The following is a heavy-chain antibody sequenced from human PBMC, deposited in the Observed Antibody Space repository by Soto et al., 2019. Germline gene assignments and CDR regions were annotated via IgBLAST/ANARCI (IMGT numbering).Heavy chain of an antibody. J-gene: IGHJ5*02. CDR2: IYYSGST. Sequence: TSETLSLTCSVSGGSISSSRYYWGWIRQPPGKGLEWIGYIYYSGSTNYNPSLKSRVTISVDTSKNQFSLKLSSVTAADTAVYYCARGESYYYGSGQNWFDPWGQGTLVTVSS. CDR1: GGSISSSRYY. V-gene: IGHV4-61*05. D-gene: IGHD3-10*01. CDR3: ARGESYYYGSGQNWFDP.